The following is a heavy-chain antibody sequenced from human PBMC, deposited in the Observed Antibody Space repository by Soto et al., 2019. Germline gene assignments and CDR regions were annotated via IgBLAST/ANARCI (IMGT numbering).Heavy chain of an antibody. CDR1: GGTFSSYA. CDR3: ARDQRSITIFGVVSYFDY. V-gene: IGHV1-69*01. Sequence: QVQLVQSGAEVKKPGSSVKVSCKASGGTFSSYAISWVRQAPGQGLEWMGWIIPIFGTANYAQKFQGRVTITADESTSTAYMELSSLRSEDTVVYYCARDQRSITIFGVVSYFDYWGQGTLVTVSS. CDR2: IIPIFGTA. J-gene: IGHJ4*02. D-gene: IGHD3-3*01.